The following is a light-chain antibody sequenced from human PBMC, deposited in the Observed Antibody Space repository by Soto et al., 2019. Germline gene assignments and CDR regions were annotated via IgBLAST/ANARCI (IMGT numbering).Light chain of an antibody. J-gene: IGKJ4*01. Sequence: DIVMTQSPDSLAVSLGERATINCKSSQSLLFSSNNKNYLAWYQQKGGQPPKLLIYWASTRESGVPGRFSGSGSGTDFTLTITSLKAEDVAVYYCQQYYSPPLSFGGGTKVEIK. CDR1: QSLLFSSNNKNY. CDR3: QQYYSPPLS. V-gene: IGKV4-1*01. CDR2: WAS.